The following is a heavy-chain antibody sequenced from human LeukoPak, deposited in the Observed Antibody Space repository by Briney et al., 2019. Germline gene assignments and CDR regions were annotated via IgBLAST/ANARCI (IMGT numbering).Heavy chain of an antibody. CDR1: GDSISISSYY. CDR2: IYYSGIT. V-gene: IGHV4-39*07. D-gene: IGHD3-22*01. Sequence: SETLSLTCTVSGDSISISSYYWGWIRQPPGKGLEWIASIYYSGITHYKPSLKSRVTISIDTSKNQFSLKLSSVTAADTAVYYCARGGRYYYDSSGYYYGAGNWFDPWGQGTLVTVSS. J-gene: IGHJ5*02. CDR3: ARGGRYYYDSSGYYYGAGNWFDP.